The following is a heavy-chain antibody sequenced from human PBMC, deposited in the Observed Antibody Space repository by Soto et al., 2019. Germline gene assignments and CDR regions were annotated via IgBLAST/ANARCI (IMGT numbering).Heavy chain of an antibody. Sequence: QLQLQESGPGLVKPWETLSLTCTVSGGSISSSSYYWGWIRQPPGKGLEWIGSIYYSGSTYYNPSLKSRVTISVDPSKNPFSLKLSSVTLADTAVYYCARSSGPYYSDYWGQGTLVTVSS. V-gene: IGHV4-39*01. CDR3: ARSSGPYYSDY. J-gene: IGHJ4*02. CDR2: IYYSGST. CDR1: GGSISSSSYY. D-gene: IGHD3-22*01.